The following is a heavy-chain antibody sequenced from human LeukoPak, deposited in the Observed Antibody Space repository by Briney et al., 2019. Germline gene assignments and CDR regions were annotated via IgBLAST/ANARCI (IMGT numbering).Heavy chain of an antibody. J-gene: IGHJ4*02. V-gene: IGHV3-23*01. CDR1: GFSFSSFA. CDR3: VRERDRGIEVADDFDN. Sequence: GGSLRLFCGASGFSFSSFAMSWVRQAPGKGLEWVSVISGLGDSTNYAESVKGRFTISRDNSENTLYLQMNSVRAEDTAVYYCVRERDRGIEVADDFDNWGQGTLVTVSS. CDR2: ISGLGDST. D-gene: IGHD6-19*01.